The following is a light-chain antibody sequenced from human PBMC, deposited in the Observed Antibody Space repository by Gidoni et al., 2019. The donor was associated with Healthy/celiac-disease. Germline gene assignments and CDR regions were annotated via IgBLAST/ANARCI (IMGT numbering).Light chain of an antibody. CDR1: QSVLYSSNNKNY. J-gene: IGKJ1*01. V-gene: IGKV4-1*01. CDR2: WAS. Sequence: DIVMTQSPDSLAVSLGERATINCKSSQSVLYSSNNKNYLAWYQQKPGQPPKLLIYWASTRESGVPDRFSASGSGTDFTLTISSLHAEDVAVYYCQQYYSTPRTFGQXTKVEIK. CDR3: QQYYSTPRT.